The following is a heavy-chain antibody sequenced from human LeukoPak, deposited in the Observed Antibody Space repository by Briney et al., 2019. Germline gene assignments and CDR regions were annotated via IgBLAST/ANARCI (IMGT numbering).Heavy chain of an antibody. Sequence: ASVKVSCKVSGYTLTELSMHRVRQAPGKGLEWMGGFDPEDGETIYAQKFQGRVTMTEDTSTDTAYMELSSLRSEDTAVYYCARPQGAHYYFDYWGQGTLVTVSS. CDR3: ARPQGAHYYFDY. CDR2: FDPEDGET. CDR1: GYTLTELS. J-gene: IGHJ4*02. V-gene: IGHV1-24*01.